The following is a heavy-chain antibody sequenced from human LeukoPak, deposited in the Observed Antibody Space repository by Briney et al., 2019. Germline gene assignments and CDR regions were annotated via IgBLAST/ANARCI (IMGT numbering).Heavy chain of an antibody. J-gene: IGHJ4*02. D-gene: IGHD2-2*03. V-gene: IGHV1-18*01. CDR2: ISAYNGNT. CDR3: ARDGPAGYCSSTSCLPDY. CDR1: GYTFTSYG. Sequence: GASVKVSCKASGYTFTSYGISWVRQAPGQGLEWMGWISAYNGNTNYAQKLQGRVTMTTDTSTSTAYMELRSLRSDDTAVYYCARDGPAGYCSSTSCLPDYWGQGTLVTVSS.